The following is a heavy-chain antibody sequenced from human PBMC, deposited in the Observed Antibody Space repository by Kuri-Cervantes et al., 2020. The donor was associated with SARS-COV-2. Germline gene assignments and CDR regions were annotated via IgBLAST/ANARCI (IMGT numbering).Heavy chain of an antibody. D-gene: IGHD6-19*01. CDR3: ARDGGIAVAAHFDY. V-gene: IGHV3-48*04. Sequence: GGSLRLSCAASGFTFSSYSMNWVRQAPGKGLEWVSYISSSSSTIYYADSVKGRFTISRDNAKNSLYLQMNSLRAEDTAVYYCARDGGIAVAAHFDYRGQGTLVTVSS. J-gene: IGHJ4*02. CDR2: ISSSSSTI. CDR1: GFTFSSYS.